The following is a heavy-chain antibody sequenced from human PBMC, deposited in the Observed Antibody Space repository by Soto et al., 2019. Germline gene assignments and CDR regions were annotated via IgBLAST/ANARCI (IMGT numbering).Heavy chain of an antibody. Sequence: GGSLRLSCAASGFTFSDYYMSWIRQAPGKGLEWVSYISTSSSYTNYADSVRGRFTISRDNAKNSLYLQMNSLRAEDTAVYYCARETGYSSGWRQDYWGQGTLVTVSS. D-gene: IGHD6-19*01. CDR1: GFTFSDYY. CDR2: ISTSSSYT. V-gene: IGHV3-11*05. J-gene: IGHJ4*02. CDR3: ARETGYSSGWRQDY.